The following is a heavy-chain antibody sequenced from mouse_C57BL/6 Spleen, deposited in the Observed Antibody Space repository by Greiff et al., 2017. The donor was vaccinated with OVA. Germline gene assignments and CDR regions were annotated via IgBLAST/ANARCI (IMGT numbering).Heavy chain of an antibody. CDR1: GYAFSSSW. J-gene: IGHJ4*01. Sequence: QVQLKESGPELVKPGASVKISCKASGYAFSSSWMNWVKQRPGKGLEWIGRIYTGDGDTNYNGKFKGKATLTADKSSSTAYMQLSSLTSEDSAVYFCARNLLLRDYAMDYWGQGTSVTVSS. V-gene: IGHV1-82*01. CDR3: ARNLLLRDYAMDY. CDR2: IYTGDGDT. D-gene: IGHD1-1*01.